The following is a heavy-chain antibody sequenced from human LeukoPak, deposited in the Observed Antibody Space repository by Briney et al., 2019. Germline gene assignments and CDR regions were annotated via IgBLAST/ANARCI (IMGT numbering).Heavy chain of an antibody. J-gene: IGHJ6*02. Sequence: PGGSLRLSCAASGFTFSSYAMSWVRQAPGKGLEWVSAISGSGGCTYYADSVKGLFTISRDNSKNTLYLQMNSLRAEDTAVYYCAKDQTGPYYYGMDVWGQGTTVTVSS. CDR1: GFTFSSYA. CDR3: AKDQTGPYYYGMDV. CDR2: ISGSGGCT. V-gene: IGHV3-23*01.